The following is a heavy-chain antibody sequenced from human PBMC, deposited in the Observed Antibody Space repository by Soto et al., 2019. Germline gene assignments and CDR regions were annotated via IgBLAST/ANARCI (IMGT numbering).Heavy chain of an antibody. V-gene: IGHV3-21*01. D-gene: IGHD3-10*01. CDR2: ISSSSSYI. CDR3: ARGNLMVRIRNPGNWFDP. CDR1: GFTFSSYS. Sequence: EVQLVESGGGLVKPGGSLRLSCAASGFTFSSYSMNWVRQAPGKGLEWVSSISSSSSYIYYADSVKGRFTISRDNAKNSLYLQMNSLRAEDTAVYYCARGNLMVRIRNPGNWFDPWGQGTLVTVSS. J-gene: IGHJ5*02.